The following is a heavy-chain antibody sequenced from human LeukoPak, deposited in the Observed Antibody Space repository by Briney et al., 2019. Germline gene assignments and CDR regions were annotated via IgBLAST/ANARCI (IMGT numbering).Heavy chain of an antibody. CDR1: GFRFDDNA. Sequence: PGRSLRLSCAASGFRFDDNAMHWVRQAPGKGLEWVSGISWNSGRRGYADSVKGRFTISRDNAKTSLYLQMNSLRAEDMALYYCAKGPDYDILTPIDYWGQGTLVTVSS. CDR2: ISWNSGRR. CDR3: AKGPDYDILTPIDY. V-gene: IGHV3-9*03. D-gene: IGHD3-9*01. J-gene: IGHJ4*02.